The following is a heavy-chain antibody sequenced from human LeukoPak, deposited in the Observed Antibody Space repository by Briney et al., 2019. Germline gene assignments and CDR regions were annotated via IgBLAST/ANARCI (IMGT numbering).Heavy chain of an antibody. V-gene: IGHV1-24*01. CDR3: ATWGYCSGGSCYAIDY. CDR2: FDPEDGET. CDR1: GCTLTELS. D-gene: IGHD2-15*01. Sequence: GASAKVSCKDSGCTLTELSMHWVRQAPGKGLEWMGGFDPEDGETIYAQKFQGRVTMTEDTSTDTAYMELSSLRSEDTAVYYCATWGYCSGGSCYAIDYWGQGTLVTVSS. J-gene: IGHJ4*02.